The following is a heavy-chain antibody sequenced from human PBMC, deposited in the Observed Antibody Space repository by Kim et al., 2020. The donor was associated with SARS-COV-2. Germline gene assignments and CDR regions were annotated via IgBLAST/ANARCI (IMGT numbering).Heavy chain of an antibody. J-gene: IGHJ6*02. CDR2: IFPIFGTE. V-gene: IGHV1-69*13. CDR1: GGTFSSYA. CDR3: ARGYCGGGSCALGYYYGMDV. D-gene: IGHD2-15*01. Sequence: SVKVSCKASGGTFSSYAISWVRQAPGQGLEWMGGIFPIFGTENYDQRFRGGVTITADESTSTAYMELSSLRSEDTAVYYFARGYCGGGSCALGYYYGMDVWGQGTTVTVSS.